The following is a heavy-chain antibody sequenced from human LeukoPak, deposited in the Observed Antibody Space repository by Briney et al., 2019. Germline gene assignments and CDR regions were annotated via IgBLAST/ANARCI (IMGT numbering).Heavy chain of an antibody. CDR1: GYTFTSYD. CDR3: ARGRYYTDTSGFSPLDP. Sequence: GASVKVSCKASGYTFTSYDNNWVRQATGQGLEWMGWMNPNSGNTGYAQKFQGRVTMTRNTSISTAYMELSSLRSEDTAVYYCARGRYYTDTSGFSPLDPWGQGTLVTVSS. J-gene: IGHJ5*02. V-gene: IGHV1-8*01. D-gene: IGHD3-22*01. CDR2: MNPNSGNT.